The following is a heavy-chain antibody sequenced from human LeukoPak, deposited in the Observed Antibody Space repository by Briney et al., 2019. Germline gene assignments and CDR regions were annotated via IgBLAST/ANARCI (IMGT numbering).Heavy chain of an antibody. J-gene: IGHJ3*02. CDR2: INPNSGGT. Sequence: ASVKVSCKASGYTFTGYYMHWVRQAPGQGLEWMGWINPNSGGTNYAQKFQGRVTMTRDTSISTAYMELSRLKSDDTAVYYCARGDIVGATGDDAFDIWGQGTMVTVSS. CDR3: ARGDIVGATGDDAFDI. D-gene: IGHD1-26*01. V-gene: IGHV1-2*02. CDR1: GYTFTGYY.